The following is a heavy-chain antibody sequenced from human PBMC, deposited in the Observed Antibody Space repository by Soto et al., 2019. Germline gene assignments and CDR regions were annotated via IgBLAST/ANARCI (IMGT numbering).Heavy chain of an antibody. V-gene: IGHV4-30-2*01. D-gene: IGHD1-26*01. CDR3: ASSRGRPVPLGY. Sequence: QLQLQESGSGLVKPSQTLSLTCAVSGGSISSGGYSWSWIRQPPGKGLEWIGYIYHSGSTYYNPSVKSRVPISVDRSKNQCSLQRSSVTAADTAVSYCASSRGRPVPLGYWGQGTLVTVSS. CDR2: IYHSGST. CDR1: GGSISSGGYS. J-gene: IGHJ4*02.